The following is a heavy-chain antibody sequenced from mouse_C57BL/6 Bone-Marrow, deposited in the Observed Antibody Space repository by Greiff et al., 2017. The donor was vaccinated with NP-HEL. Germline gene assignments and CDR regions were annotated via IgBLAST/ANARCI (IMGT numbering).Heavy chain of an antibody. Sequence: DVKLVESGGGLVKPGGSLKLSCAASGFTFSSYTMSWVRQTPEKRLEWVATISGGGGNTYYPDSVKGRFTISRDNAKNTLYLQMSSLRSEDTALYYCASHYYYGSSSYFDVWGTGTTVTVSS. CDR3: ASHYYYGSSSYFDV. J-gene: IGHJ1*03. D-gene: IGHD1-1*01. CDR1: GFTFSSYT. V-gene: IGHV5-9*01. CDR2: ISGGGGNT.